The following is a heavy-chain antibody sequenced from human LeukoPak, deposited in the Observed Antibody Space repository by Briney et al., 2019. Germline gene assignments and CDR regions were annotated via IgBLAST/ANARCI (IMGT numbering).Heavy chain of an antibody. CDR2: INPNSGGT. D-gene: IGHD3-16*02. V-gene: IGHV1-2*02. CDR1: GYTFTGYY. Sequence: ASVKVSCKASGYTFTGYYMHWVRQAPGQGLEWMGWINPNSGGTNYAQKFQGRVTMTRDTSISTAYMELSRLRSDDTAVYYCARDRLGYTFSDFDYWGQGTLVTVSS. J-gene: IGHJ4*02. CDR3: ARDRLGYTFSDFDY.